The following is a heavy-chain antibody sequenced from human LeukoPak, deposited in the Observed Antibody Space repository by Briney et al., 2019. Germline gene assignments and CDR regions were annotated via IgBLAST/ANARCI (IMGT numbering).Heavy chain of an antibody. CDR3: ARDDYYASGSYYRWFDP. J-gene: IGHJ5*02. D-gene: IGHD3-10*01. CDR1: GFTFSSYG. V-gene: IGHV3-30*03. CDR2: ISYDESN. Sequence: PGGSLRLSCAVSGFTFSSYGMHWVRQIPGKGLEWVAFISYDESNKYADSVKGRFTISRDNSRNILYLQMNSLRVEDTAVYYCARDDYYASGSYYRWFDPWGQGTLVTVSS.